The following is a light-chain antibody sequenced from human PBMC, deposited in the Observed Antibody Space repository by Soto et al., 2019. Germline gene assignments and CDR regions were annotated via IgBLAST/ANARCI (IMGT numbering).Light chain of an antibody. CDR1: QSVSSSY. V-gene: IGKV3-20*01. CDR2: GAS. CDR3: QQYGTSPTWT. Sequence: LTQSPGTLSLSPGERATLSCRASQSVSSSYLAWYQQKPGQAPRLLIYGASSRATGIPDRFSGSGSGTDFTLTISRLEPEDFAVYYCQQYGTSPTWTFGQGTKVEI. J-gene: IGKJ1*01.